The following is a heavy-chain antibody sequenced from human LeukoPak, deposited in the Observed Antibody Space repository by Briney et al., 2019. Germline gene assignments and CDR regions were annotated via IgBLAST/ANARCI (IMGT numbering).Heavy chain of an antibody. J-gene: IGHJ6*02. CDR2: IKLDGSEK. Sequence: GGSLRLSCVASGLTFGKYWMSWVRQAPGKGLEWVANIKLDGSEKNYVDSVKGRFTISRDNTKNSLYLQMNSLRPEDTALYYCVKDMNPGGADVWGQGTTVTVSS. V-gene: IGHV3-7*03. CDR1: GLTFGKYW. CDR3: VKDMNPGGADV. D-gene: IGHD3-10*01.